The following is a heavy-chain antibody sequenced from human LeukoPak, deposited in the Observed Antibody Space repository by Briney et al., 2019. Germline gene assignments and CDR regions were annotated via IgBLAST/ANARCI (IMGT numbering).Heavy chain of an antibody. CDR1: GFTFTNAW. J-gene: IGHJ4*01. CDR2: IKSNTNGGTS. V-gene: IGHV3-15*07. Sequence: GGSLRVSCVASGFTFTNAWMTWVRQSPGMGLEWVGRIKSNTNGGTSDYAAPVKGRFAISRDDSKNTLYLQMNGLKPEDTAMYYCTTHSVTVTGTHFWGQGALVIVSS. D-gene: IGHD6-19*01. CDR3: TTHSVTVTGTHF.